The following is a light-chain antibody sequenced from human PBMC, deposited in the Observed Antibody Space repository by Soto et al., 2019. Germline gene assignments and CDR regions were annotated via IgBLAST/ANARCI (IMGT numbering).Light chain of an antibody. CDR1: QGIRKD. CDR3: LQDFTHPYT. CDR2: VAS. Sequence: IERSEWQSSLSRSSGDHETITCLASQGIRKDLGWYQQKPGKAPKLLIYVASSLQSGVPSRFSGSGSGTDFPLTISGLQPEDFATYYCLQDFTHPYTFGQGTRLEIK. V-gene: IGKV1-6*01. J-gene: IGKJ5*01.